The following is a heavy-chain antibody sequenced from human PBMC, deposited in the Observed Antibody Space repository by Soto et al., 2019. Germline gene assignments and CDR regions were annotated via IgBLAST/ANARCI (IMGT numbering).Heavy chain of an antibody. CDR3: ARDPSPYNNGGYWYDALDM. J-gene: IGHJ3*02. Sequence: PGGSLRLSCTVSGFTFNTYWMTWVRQAPGKGQEWVANIRDDGGLQYYADSVKGRFTISRDNAKNSLYLQMNSLRAEDTAVYYCARDPSPYNNGGYWYDALDMWGQGTMVTVSS. V-gene: IGHV3-7*04. CDR1: GFTFNTYW. D-gene: IGHD6-19*01. CDR2: IRDDGGLQ.